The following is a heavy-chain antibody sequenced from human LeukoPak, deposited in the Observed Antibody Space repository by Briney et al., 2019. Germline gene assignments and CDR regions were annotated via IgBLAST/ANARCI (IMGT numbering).Heavy chain of an antibody. CDR3: ARKRHVDTAMFDP. CDR2: ISTYNGNT. V-gene: IGHV1-18*01. J-gene: IGHJ5*02. Sequence: ASVKVSCKASGYTFTSYGISWVRQAPGQGLEWMGWISTYNGNTNYAQNFQGRVTMTTDTSTSTVYLELRSLRSDDTAVYYCARKRHVDTAMFDPWGQGTLVTVSS. D-gene: IGHD5-18*01. CDR1: GYTFTSYG.